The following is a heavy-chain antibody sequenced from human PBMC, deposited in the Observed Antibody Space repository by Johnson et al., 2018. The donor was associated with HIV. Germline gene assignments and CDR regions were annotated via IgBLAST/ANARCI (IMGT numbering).Heavy chain of an antibody. Sequence: QVQLVESGGGVVQPGKSLRLSCAASGFTFSSYGMHWVRQAPGKGLQWVAAIWYDGNNKYCADSVKGRFTVSRDNSKNTLYLQMNSLRAEDTAVYYCAREMGWLVLYYAVDIWGQGTMVTVSS. CDR2: IWYDGNNK. CDR1: GFTFSSYG. D-gene: IGHD6-19*01. J-gene: IGHJ3*02. CDR3: AREMGWLVLYYAVDI. V-gene: IGHV3-33*01.